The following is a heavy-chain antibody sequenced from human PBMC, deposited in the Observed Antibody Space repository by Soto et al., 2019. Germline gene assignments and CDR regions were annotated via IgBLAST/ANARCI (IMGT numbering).Heavy chain of an antibody. CDR3: AKYSEYSGYDGPYFVY. CDR1: GFTFGTYA. D-gene: IGHD5-12*01. CDR2: ISGGGGST. J-gene: IGHJ4*02. V-gene: IGHV3-23*01. Sequence: GGSLRLSCAASGFTFGTYAMSWVRQAPGKGLDWVSPISGGGGSTYYADSVKGRFTISRDNSKSTLYLQMNSLRAEDTAVYYCAKYSEYSGYDGPYFVYWGQGSLVTVSS.